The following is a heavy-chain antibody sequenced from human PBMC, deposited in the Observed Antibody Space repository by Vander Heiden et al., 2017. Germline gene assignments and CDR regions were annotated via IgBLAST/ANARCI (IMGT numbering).Heavy chain of an antibody. Sequence: EVQLLESGGGLVQPGGSLRLSCAASGFTFSSYAMSCVGQAPGKGLEWVSAISGSVGSTYYADSVKGRFTISRDNSKNTLYLQMNSLRAEDTAVYYCAKDLFAVTDYYFDYWGQGTLVTVSS. D-gene: IGHD4-17*01. V-gene: IGHV3-23*01. CDR1: GFTFSSYA. CDR3: AKDLFAVTDYYFDY. J-gene: IGHJ4*02. CDR2: ISGSVGST.